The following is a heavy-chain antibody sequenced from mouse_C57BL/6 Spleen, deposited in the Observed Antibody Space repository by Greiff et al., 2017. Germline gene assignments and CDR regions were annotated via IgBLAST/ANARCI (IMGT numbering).Heavy chain of an antibody. D-gene: IGHD1-1*01. J-gene: IGHJ2*01. CDR1: GFNIKDDY. V-gene: IGHV14-4*01. Sequence: EVQLQQSGAELVRPGASVKLSCTASGFNIKDDYMHWVKQRPEQGLEWIGWIDPENGDTEYASKFQGKATITADTSSNTAYLQLSSLTSEDTAVYYCAFMTTVGATDDWGQGTTRTVSS. CDR2: IDPENGDT. CDR3: AFMTTVGATDD.